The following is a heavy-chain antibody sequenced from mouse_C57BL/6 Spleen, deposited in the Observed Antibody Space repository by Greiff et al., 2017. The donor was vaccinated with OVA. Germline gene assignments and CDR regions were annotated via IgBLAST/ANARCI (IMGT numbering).Heavy chain of an antibody. CDR1: GYSFTGYF. V-gene: IGHV1-20*01. Sequence: VQLQQSGPELVKPGDSVKISCKASGYSFTGYFMNWVMQSHGKSLEWIGRINPYNGDTFYNQKFKGKATLTVDKSSSTAHMELRSLTSEDSAVYYCARGRGYDYDGGFAYWGQGTLVTVSA. D-gene: IGHD2-4*01. CDR3: ARGRGYDYDGGFAY. J-gene: IGHJ3*01. CDR2: INPYNGDT.